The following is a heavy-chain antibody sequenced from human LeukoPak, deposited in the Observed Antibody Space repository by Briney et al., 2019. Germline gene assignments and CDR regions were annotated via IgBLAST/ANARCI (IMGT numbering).Heavy chain of an antibody. J-gene: IGHJ4*02. V-gene: IGHV3-74*01. Sequence: GGSLRLSCAASGFSIRGYWMHLVRQAPGKGLMWVSRIKSDGSWTNYADSVRGRFTISRDNAKNTLFLQMVGLRAEDTAIYYCVRDGDAYDFDLWGQGILVTVSS. CDR3: VRDGDAYDFDL. CDR2: IKSDGSWT. D-gene: IGHD5-12*01. CDR1: GFSIRGYW.